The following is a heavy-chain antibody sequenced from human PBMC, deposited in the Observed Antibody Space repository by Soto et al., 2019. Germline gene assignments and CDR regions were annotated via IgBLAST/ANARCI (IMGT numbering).Heavy chain of an antibody. CDR1: GFTFSSYA. CDR2: ISGSGGST. CDR3: ARPLIAHHDAFDI. D-gene: IGHD3-16*01. Sequence: GGSLRLSCAASGFTFSSYAMSWVRQAPGKGLEWVSAISGSGGSTYYADSVKGRFTISRVYAKHTLYLQMNSLRAGDTAVYSCARPLIAHHDAFDIWGQGTMVTVSS. V-gene: IGHV3-23*01. J-gene: IGHJ3*02.